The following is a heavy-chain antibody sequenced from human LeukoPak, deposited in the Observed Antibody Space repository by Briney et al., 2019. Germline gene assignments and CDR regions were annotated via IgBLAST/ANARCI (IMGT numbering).Heavy chain of an antibody. CDR3: ASSLLRYLPEDY. CDR2: IYSGGST. V-gene: IGHV3-66*01. D-gene: IGHD3-9*01. CDR1: GFTVSSNY. J-gene: IGHJ4*02. Sequence: GGSLRLSCAASGFTVSSNYMSWVRQAPGKGLEWVSVIYSGGSTYYADSVKGRFTISRDNSKNTLYLQMNSLRAEDTAVYYCASSLLRYLPEDYWGQGTLVTVS.